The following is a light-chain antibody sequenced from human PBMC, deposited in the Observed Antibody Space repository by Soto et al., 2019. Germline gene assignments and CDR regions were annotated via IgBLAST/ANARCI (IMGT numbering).Light chain of an antibody. CDR1: QGISNY. J-gene: IGKJ1*01. CDR2: AAS. V-gene: IGKV1-27*01. Sequence: DIQMTQSPSSLSASVGDRVTITCRASQGISNYLAWYQQKPGKVPKLLIYAASTLQSGVPSRFSGSGSGTEFTLTISSRHTEDFATYCSQKYNSASEWTCGQGTKVEIK. CDR3: QKYNSASEWT.